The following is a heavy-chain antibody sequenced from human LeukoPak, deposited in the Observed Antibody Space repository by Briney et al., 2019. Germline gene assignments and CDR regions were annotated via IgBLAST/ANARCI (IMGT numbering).Heavy chain of an antibody. CDR2: ISSSSSTI. Sequence: GGSLRLSCAASGFTFSSYSMNWVRQAPGKGLEWVSYISSSSSTIYYADSVKGRFTISRDNAKNSLYLQMNSLRAEDTAVYYCARDVDTALFDYWGQGTLVTVSS. CDR1: GFTFSSYS. D-gene: IGHD5-18*01. J-gene: IGHJ4*02. CDR3: ARDVDTALFDY. V-gene: IGHV3-48*01.